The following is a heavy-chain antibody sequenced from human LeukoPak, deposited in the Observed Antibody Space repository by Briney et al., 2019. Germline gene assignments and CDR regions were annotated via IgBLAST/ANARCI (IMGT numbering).Heavy chain of an antibody. CDR1: GFTFSSYV. D-gene: IGHD2-8*01. J-gene: IGHJ5*02. Sequence: GGSLRLSCAASGFTFSSYVMHWVRQAPGKGLEWVAVIWYDGSNKYYADSVKGRFTISRDNSKNTLYLQMNSLRAEDTAVYYCARGLLYANWFDPWGQGTLVTVSS. CDR2: IWYDGSNK. CDR3: ARGLLYANWFDP. V-gene: IGHV3-33*01.